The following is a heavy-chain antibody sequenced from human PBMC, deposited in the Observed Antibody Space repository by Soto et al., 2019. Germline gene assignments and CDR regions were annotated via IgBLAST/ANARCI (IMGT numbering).Heavy chain of an antibody. V-gene: IGHV3-21*01. CDR1: GFTFSSYI. CDR3: ARVLDYDYVWGSYPLNWFDP. J-gene: IGHJ5*02. CDR2: ISSSSSYI. Sequence: EVQLVESGGGLVKPGGSLRLSCAASGFTFSSYIMNWVRQAPGKGLEWVSSISSSSSYIYYADSVKGRFTISRDNAKNSLYLQMNSLRAEDTAVYYCARVLDYDYVWGSYPLNWFDPWGQGTLVTVSS. D-gene: IGHD3-16*02.